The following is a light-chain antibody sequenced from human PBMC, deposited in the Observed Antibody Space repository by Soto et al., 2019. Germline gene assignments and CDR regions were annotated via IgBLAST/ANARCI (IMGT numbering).Light chain of an antibody. CDR1: QSVSSN. Sequence: EIVMTQSPATLSVSPGERATLSCRASQSVSSNLAWYQQKPGQAPRLLIYGASTRATGIPARFSGSGSGTAFTLTISGLQSEDFAIYYCQHCNNRPPWTFGQGTKVEIK. V-gene: IGKV3-15*01. CDR2: GAS. CDR3: QHCNNRPPWT. J-gene: IGKJ1*01.